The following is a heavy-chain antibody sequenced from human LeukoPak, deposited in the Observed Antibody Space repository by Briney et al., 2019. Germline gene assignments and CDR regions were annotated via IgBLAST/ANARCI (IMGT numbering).Heavy chain of an antibody. CDR3: ARGGIAVAGTSPGLDY. CDR1: GFTFSSYA. Sequence: GRSLSLSCAASGFTFSSYAMHWVRQAPGKGLEWVAVISYDGSNKYYADSVKGRFTISRDNSKNTLYLQMNSLRAEDPAVYYCARGGIAVAGTSPGLDYWGQGTLVTVSS. D-gene: IGHD6-19*01. CDR2: ISYDGSNK. J-gene: IGHJ4*02. V-gene: IGHV3-30*04.